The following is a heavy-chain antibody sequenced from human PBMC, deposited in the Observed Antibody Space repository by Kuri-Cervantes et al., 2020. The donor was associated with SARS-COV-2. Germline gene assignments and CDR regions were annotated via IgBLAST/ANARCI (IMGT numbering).Heavy chain of an antibody. CDR3: ARDDGYCSSTSCYSYPLDAFDI. CDR1: GFTFSSYG. J-gene: IGHJ3*02. D-gene: IGHD2-2*01. CDR2: ISYDRSNK. Sequence: GGSLRLSCAAPGFTFSSYGMHGVRQAPGKGLEWVAVISYDRSNKYYADSVKGRFTISRDNSKNTLYLQMNSLRAEDTAVYYCARDDGYCSSTSCYSYPLDAFDIWGQGTMVTVSS. V-gene: IGHV3-30*19.